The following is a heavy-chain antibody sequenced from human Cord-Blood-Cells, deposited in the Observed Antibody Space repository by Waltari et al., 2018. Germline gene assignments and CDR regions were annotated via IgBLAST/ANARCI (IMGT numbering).Heavy chain of an antibody. V-gene: IGHV3-30*02. CDR1: GFTFSSYG. J-gene: IGHJ4*02. CDR3: AKEWGKNELAFDY. CDR2: IRDDGSNK. D-gene: IGHD6-6*01. Sequence: QVQLVESGGGVVQPGGSLRLSCAASGFTFSSYGMHWVRQAPGKVLEWVAFIRDDGSNKYYADSVKGRFTISRDNSKNTLYLQMNSLRAEDTAVYYCAKEWGKNELAFDYWGQGTLVTVSS.